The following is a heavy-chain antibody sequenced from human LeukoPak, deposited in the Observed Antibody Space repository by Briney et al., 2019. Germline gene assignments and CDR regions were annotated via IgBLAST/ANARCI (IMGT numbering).Heavy chain of an antibody. Sequence: ASVKVSCKASGYTFTGYYMHWVRQAPGQGLEWMGGIIPIFGTANYAQKFQGRVTITADESTSTAYMELSSLRSEDTAVYYCARGAEYSYGYGVDYWGQGTLVTVSS. CDR2: IIPIFGTA. J-gene: IGHJ4*02. CDR1: GYTFTGYY. V-gene: IGHV1-69*13. CDR3: ARGAEYSYGYGVDY. D-gene: IGHD5-18*01.